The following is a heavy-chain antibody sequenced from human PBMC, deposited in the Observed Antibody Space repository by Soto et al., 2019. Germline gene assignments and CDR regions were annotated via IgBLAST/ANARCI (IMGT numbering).Heavy chain of an antibody. J-gene: IGHJ4*02. CDR2: INPSGGST. CDR3: ARDRSPSFWSGYYTGIRGYYFDY. V-gene: IGHV1-46*01. CDR1: GYTFTSYY. Sequence: QVQLVQSGAEVKKPGASVKVSCKASGYTFTSYYMHWVRQAPGQGLEWMGIINPSGGSTSYAQKFQGRVTMTRDTSTSTVYMELSSLRSEDTAVYYCARDRSPSFWSGYYTGIRGYYFDYWGQGTLVTVSS. D-gene: IGHD3-3*01.